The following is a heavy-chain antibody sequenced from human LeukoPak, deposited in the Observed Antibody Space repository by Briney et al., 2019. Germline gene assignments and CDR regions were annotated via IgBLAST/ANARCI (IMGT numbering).Heavy chain of an antibody. CDR2: IYYSGST. J-gene: IGHJ4*02. Sequence: NTSETLSLTCTVPGGSISSYYWSWVRQPPGKGLEWIGYIYYSGSTKYNPSLKGRATISVDTSKNQFSLKLSSVTAADTAVYYCARHKDHYDSSGYYSPSDYWGQGTLVTVSS. CDR3: ARHKDHYDSSGYYSPSDY. CDR1: GGSISSYY. V-gene: IGHV4-59*08. D-gene: IGHD3-22*01.